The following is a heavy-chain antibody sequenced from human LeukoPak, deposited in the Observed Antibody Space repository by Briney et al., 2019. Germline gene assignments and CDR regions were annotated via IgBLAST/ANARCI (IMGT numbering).Heavy chain of an antibody. CDR1: GFTVRDGY. J-gene: IGHJ4*02. CDR3: GRHAYGGSPPLS. D-gene: IGHD3-10*01. CDR2: IYVSGTT. Sequence: PGGSLRLSCAASGFTVRDGYMSWVRQAPGKRLEWLAFIYVSGTTFYAASVKGRFTISRDNAKYTVYLQMNNLRAEDTALYYCGRHAYGGSPPLSWGQGALVTVSS. V-gene: IGHV3-53*01.